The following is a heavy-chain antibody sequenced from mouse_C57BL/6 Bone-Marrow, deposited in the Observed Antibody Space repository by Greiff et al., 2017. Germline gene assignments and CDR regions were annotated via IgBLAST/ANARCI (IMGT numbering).Heavy chain of an antibody. V-gene: IGHV1-15*01. CDR2: IDPETGGT. CDR1: GYTFTDSE. J-gene: IGHJ1*03. Sequence: QVQLQQSGAELVRPGASVTLSCKASGYTFTDSEMHWVKQTPVHGLECIGAIDPETGGTASNQTFKGQAILPAYQSSSKAYMELRSLTSEDSAVYYCTRGGLYSNYGYFPAGGTATTVPAFS. CDR3: TRGGLYSNYGYFPA. D-gene: IGHD2-5*01.